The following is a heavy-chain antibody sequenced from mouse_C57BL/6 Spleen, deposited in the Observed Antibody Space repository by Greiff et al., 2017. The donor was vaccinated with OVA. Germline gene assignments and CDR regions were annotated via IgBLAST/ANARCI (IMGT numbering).Heavy chain of an antibody. CDR2: IHPNSGST. CDR1: GYTFTSYW. CDR3: ARGLVYYFDY. D-gene: IGHD4-1*01. V-gene: IGHV1-64*01. Sequence: QVQLQQPGAELVKPGASVKLSCKASGYTFTSYWMHWVKQRPGQGLEWIGMIHPNSGSTNYTEKFKSKATLTVNKSSSTAYMQLSRLTSEDSAVYYCARGLVYYFDYWGQGTTLTVSS. J-gene: IGHJ2*01.